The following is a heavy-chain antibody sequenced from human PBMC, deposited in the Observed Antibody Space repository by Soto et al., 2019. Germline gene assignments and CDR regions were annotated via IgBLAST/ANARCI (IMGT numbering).Heavy chain of an antibody. CDR1: GFTFSNYA. CDR3: AKDLIRGDGYIDFDY. Sequence: GGSLRLSCAPSGFTFSNYAMFWVRQAPGKGLEWVSTIFAGGGSTYYADSVKGRFTISRDNSKNILFLQMDSLRAEDTAVYFCAKDLIRGDGYIDFDYWGQGALVTVSS. CDR2: IFAGGGST. D-gene: IGHD3-10*01. V-gene: IGHV3-23*01. J-gene: IGHJ4*02.